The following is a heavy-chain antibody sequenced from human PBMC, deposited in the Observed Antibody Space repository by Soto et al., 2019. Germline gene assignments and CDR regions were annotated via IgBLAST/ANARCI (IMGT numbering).Heavy chain of an antibody. CDR2: IKQDGSEK. CDR3: ARTVRSNAFEI. Sequence: GGSLRLSCAASGFTFGSYWMSWVRQAPGKGLEWVANIKQDGSEKYYVDSVKGRFTISRDNAKNSLYLQMNSLRAEDTAVYYCARTVRSNAFEIWGQGTMVTVSS. V-gene: IGHV3-7*01. J-gene: IGHJ3*02. CDR1: GFTFGSYW.